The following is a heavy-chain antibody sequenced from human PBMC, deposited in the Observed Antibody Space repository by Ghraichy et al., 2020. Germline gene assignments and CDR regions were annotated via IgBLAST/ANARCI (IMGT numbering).Heavy chain of an antibody. CDR2: INDNGGRT. V-gene: IGHV3-23*01. J-gene: IGHJ6*02. CDR1: GFTFSSYA. Sequence: LSLTCAASGFTFSSYAMSWVRQAPGKGLEWVSVINDNGGRTYYTDSVKGWFTISRDNSKNTLYLQMNSLRAEDTAVYYCAKNEKGFHHFYYYGMDVWGQGTTVTVSS. CDR3: AKNEKGFHHFYYYGMDV.